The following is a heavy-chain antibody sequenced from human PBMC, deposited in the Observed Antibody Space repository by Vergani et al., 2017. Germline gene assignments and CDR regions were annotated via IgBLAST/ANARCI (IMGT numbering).Heavy chain of an antibody. J-gene: IGHJ4*02. CDR1: GASVNSYY. Sequence: QVKLQESGPGLVKPSETLSLTCTVSGASVNSYYWSWIRQPPGKGLEWMGYVSFRGDTLYDPSVKGRMTISLNTSSNQFSLYLTSVTAADTAVYYCARCGIYYGAGSPDYWGEGTLVTVSS. CDR3: ARCGIYYGAGSPDY. V-gene: IGHV4-59*02. CDR2: VSFRGDT. D-gene: IGHD3-10*01.